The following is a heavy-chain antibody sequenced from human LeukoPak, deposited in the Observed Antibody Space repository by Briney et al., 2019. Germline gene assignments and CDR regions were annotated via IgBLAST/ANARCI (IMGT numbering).Heavy chain of an antibody. CDR2: ISSSGSTI. Sequence: PGGSLRLSCAASGFTFSDYYMSWIRQAPGKGLEWVSYISSSGSTIYYADSVKGRFTISRDNAKNSLYLQMNSLRAEDTAVYYCARDRDDSSALHDYWGQGTLVTVSS. CDR3: ARDRDDSSALHDY. D-gene: IGHD3-22*01. V-gene: IGHV3-11*01. CDR1: GFTFSDYY. J-gene: IGHJ4*02.